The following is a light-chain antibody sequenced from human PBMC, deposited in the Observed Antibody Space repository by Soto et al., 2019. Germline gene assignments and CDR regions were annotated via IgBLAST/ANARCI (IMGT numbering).Light chain of an antibody. Sequence: EIVLTQSPVTLSLSPGERATLSCRASQSVDSDLAWYQQKPGQAPRLLLYGASDRATGIPARFSGSGSGTDFTLTISSLEPEDFAVYYCQQRSEWPLTFGGGTKVEIK. V-gene: IGKV3-11*01. J-gene: IGKJ4*01. CDR1: QSVDSD. CDR2: GAS. CDR3: QQRSEWPLT.